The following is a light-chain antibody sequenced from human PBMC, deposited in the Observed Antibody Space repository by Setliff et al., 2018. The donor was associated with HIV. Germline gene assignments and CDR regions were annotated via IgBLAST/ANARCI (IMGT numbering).Light chain of an antibody. CDR3: CSYTSSSTRL. CDR2: DVS. J-gene: IGLJ2*01. CDR1: SSNIGNNY. V-gene: IGLV2-14*03. Sequence: QSVLAQPPSVSAAPGQKVTISCSGSSSNIGNNYVSWYQHLPGTAPKLMIYDVSTRPSGVSNRFSGSKSGNTASLTISGLQAEDEADYYCCSYTSSSTRLFGGGTKVTVL.